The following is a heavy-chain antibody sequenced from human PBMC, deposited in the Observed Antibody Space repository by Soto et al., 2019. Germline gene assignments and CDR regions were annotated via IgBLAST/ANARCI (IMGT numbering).Heavy chain of an antibody. D-gene: IGHD1-1*01. V-gene: IGHV1-18*01. Sequence: QPQLVQSGVELKKPGASVRVSCKASGYPFTKFGINWVRQAPGQGLEWMGWISGHSGGTKYGPKFRVRLTIVTDTSSKTAYMELRCLKSDDTAVYYCAKDGGHGARTHICGMDVWGQGTTVTVSS. CDR1: GYPFTKFG. J-gene: IGHJ6*02. CDR2: ISGHSGGT. CDR3: AKDGGHGARTHICGMDV.